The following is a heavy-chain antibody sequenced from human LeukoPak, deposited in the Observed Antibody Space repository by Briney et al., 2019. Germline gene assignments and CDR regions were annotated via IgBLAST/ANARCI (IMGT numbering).Heavy chain of an antibody. CDR1: GGSISGYY. V-gene: IGHV4-34*01. CDR3: ARLRYCTNGVCP. J-gene: IGHJ5*02. D-gene: IGHD2-8*01. CDR2: INHSGST. Sequence: SETLSLTCAVYGGSISGYYWSWIRQPSGKGLEWIGEINHSGSTNYNPSLKSRVTISVDTSKNQFSLKLSSVTAADTAVYYCARLRYCTNGVCPWGQGTLVPSPQ.